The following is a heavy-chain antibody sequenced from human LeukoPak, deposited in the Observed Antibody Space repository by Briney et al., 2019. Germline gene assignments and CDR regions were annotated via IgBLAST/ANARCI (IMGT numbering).Heavy chain of an antibody. D-gene: IGHD5-12*01. CDR3: AKDGREWPRSLDY. J-gene: IGHJ4*02. Sequence: QPGGSLRLSCAASGFTFDDYVMHWVRQAPGKGLEWVSGISGSGGSTYYADSVKGRFTISRDNSKNTLYLQMNSLRAEDTAVYYCAKDGREWPRSLDYWGQGTLVTVSS. V-gene: IGHV3-23*01. CDR1: GFTFDDYV. CDR2: ISGSGGST.